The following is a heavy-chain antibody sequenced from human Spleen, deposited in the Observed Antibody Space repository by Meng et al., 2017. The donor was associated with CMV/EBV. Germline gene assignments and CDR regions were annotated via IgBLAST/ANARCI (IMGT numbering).Heavy chain of an antibody. CDR1: GFTFSSYS. CDR3: TTDVISGWYRRGY. CDR2: IYSGGSST. V-gene: IGHV3-23*03. J-gene: IGHJ4*02. Sequence: GESLKISCAASGFTFSSYSMSWVRQAPGKGLEWVSVIYSGGSSTSYADPVKGRFTISRDNSKNTLYLQMNSLKTEDTAVYYCTTDVISGWYRRGYWGQGTLVTVSS. D-gene: IGHD6-19*01.